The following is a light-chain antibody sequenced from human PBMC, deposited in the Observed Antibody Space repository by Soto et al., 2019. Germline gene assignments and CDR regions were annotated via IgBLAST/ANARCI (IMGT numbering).Light chain of an antibody. V-gene: IGKV1-33*01. CDR3: QQYHTLIFT. Sequence: DIQMTQSPSSLSASVGDRVTITCQASQDISNYLNWYQQKPGKAPKLLIYDAFNLETGVPSRFSGSGSGTNFTLTISRLEPEDLATYYCQQYHTLIFTCAPGTKVDIK. CDR1: QDISNY. CDR2: DAF. J-gene: IGKJ3*01.